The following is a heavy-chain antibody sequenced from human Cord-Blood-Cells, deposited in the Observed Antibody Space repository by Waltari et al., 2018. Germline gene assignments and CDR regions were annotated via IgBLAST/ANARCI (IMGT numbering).Heavy chain of an antibody. Sequence: EVQLVESGGGLVQPGGSLRLSCAASGFTFSSYSMNWVRQAPGKGLEWVSYISSSSSTIYYADSVKGRFTISGDNAKNSLYLQMNSLRDEDTAVYYCARGSTTVTTPLDYWGQGTLVTVSS. D-gene: IGHD4-17*01. CDR2: ISSSSSTI. J-gene: IGHJ4*02. CDR1: GFTFSSYS. V-gene: IGHV3-48*02. CDR3: ARGSTTVTTPLDY.